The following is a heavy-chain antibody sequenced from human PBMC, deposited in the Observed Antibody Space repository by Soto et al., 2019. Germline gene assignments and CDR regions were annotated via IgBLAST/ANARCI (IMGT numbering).Heavy chain of an antibody. CDR3: ARGGVLGGYYDSSGYWPLDY. V-gene: IGHV4-30-2*01. D-gene: IGHD3-22*01. Sequence: SETLSLTCAVSGGSISSGGYSWSWIRQPPGKGLEWIGYIYHSGSTYYNPSLKSRVTISVDRSKNQFSLKLSSVTAADTAVYYCARGGVLGGYYDSSGYWPLDYWGQGTLVTVS. CDR2: IYHSGST. J-gene: IGHJ4*02. CDR1: GGSISSGGYS.